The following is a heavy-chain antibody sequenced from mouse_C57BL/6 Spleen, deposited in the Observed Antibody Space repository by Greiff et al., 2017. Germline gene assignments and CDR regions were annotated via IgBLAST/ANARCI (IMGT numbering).Heavy chain of an antibody. J-gene: IGHJ2*01. CDR3: ARSAYYYGSSSYYFGY. V-gene: IGHV1-7*01. CDR1: GYTFTSYW. Sequence: QVQLQQSGAELAKPGASVKLSCKASGYTFTSYWMHWVKQRPGQGLEWIGYINPRSGYTKYNQKFKDKATLTADKSSSTAYMQLSSLTYEDSAGYYCARSAYYYGSSSYYFGYWGQGTTLTVSS. D-gene: IGHD1-1*01. CDR2: INPRSGYT.